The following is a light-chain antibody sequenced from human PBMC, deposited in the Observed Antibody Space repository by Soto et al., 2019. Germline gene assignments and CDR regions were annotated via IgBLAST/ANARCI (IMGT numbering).Light chain of an antibody. CDR3: GTWDSSLSAWV. J-gene: IGLJ3*02. V-gene: IGLV1-51*02. CDR2: ENN. Sequence: QSVLTQPPSVSAAPGQKVTISCSRSSSSIGNNYVSWYQQLPGTAPKLLIYENNKRPSGIPDRFSGSKSGTSATLGITGLQTGDEADYYCGTWDSSLSAWVFGGGTKLTVL. CDR1: SSSIGNNY.